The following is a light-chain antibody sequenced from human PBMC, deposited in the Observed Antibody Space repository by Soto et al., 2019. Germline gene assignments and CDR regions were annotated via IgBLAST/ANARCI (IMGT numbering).Light chain of an antibody. CDR1: QSVSSSY. CDR3: QQYGSSPDT. Sequence: EIVLTQSPGTLSLSPGERATLSCRAIQSVSSSYLAWYQQKPGQAPRLLIYGASSRATGIPDRFSGSGSGTDFTLTISRLEPEDFAVYYCQQYGSSPDTFGQGTKV. J-gene: IGKJ1*01. V-gene: IGKV3-20*01. CDR2: GAS.